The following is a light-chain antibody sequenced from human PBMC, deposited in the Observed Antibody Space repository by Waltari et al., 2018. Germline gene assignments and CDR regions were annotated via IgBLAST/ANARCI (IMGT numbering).Light chain of an antibody. CDR1: STNIGAGYD. CDR2: NNN. Sequence: QSVLTQPPSVSGAPGQRVSISCTGSSTNIGAGYDVHWYQQVPGSAPKLLIFNNNNRPSGVHDRSSGSKSGTSASLAITGLQAEDEADYYCQSSDSSLRGSMFGGGTRLTVL. J-gene: IGLJ3*02. V-gene: IGLV1-40*01. CDR3: QSSDSSLRGSM.